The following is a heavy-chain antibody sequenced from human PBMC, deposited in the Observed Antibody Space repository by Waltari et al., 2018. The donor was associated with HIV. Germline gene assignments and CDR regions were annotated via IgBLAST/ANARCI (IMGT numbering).Heavy chain of an antibody. V-gene: IGHV5-51*01. J-gene: IGHJ6*02. Sequence: EVQLVQSGAEVKKPGESLKISCKGSGYNFANYWIGWVRQMPEKGLEWMGLISPCDSDTRYSPSFQGQVTISADKSISTAYLQWSSLKASDTAMYYRAGHLWFGEPSHYYYYYGMDVWGQGTTVTVSS. CDR2: ISPCDSDT. CDR1: GYNFANYW. D-gene: IGHD3-10*01. CDR3: AGHLWFGEPSHYYYYYGMDV.